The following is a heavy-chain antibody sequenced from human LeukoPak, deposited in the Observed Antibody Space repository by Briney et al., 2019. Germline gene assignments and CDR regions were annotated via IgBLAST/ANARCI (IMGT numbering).Heavy chain of an antibody. CDR3: AHRQSIAASRYFDY. Sequence: SGPALVKPTQALTLTCTVSGFSLTTRGMSVSWIRQPPGKAREWLARIDWDDDKRYSTSLKTRLTISKDTSKNQVVLTMTNMDPVDTATYYCAHRQSIAASRYFDYWGQGTLVTVSS. V-gene: IGHV2-70*12. CDR1: GFSLTTRGMS. CDR2: IDWDDDK. D-gene: IGHD6-6*01. J-gene: IGHJ4*02.